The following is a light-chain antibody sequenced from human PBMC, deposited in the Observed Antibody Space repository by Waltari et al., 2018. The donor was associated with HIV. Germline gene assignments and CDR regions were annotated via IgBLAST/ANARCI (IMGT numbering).Light chain of an antibody. CDR2: RNN. Sequence: QSVLTQPPSASGTPGQRVTISCSGSSSNVGSNYVHWYQQLPGTAPTLLIYRNNPPPSGCPDRCAGSKSGTSASLAISGHRSEDEADYYCAVWDDTLSGHLVFGGGTKLTVL. J-gene: IGLJ2*01. CDR3: AVWDDTLSGHLV. CDR1: SSNVGSNY. V-gene: IGLV1-47*01.